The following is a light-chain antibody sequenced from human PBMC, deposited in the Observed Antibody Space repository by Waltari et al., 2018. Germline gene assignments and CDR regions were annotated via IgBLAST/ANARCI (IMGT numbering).Light chain of an antibody. CDR1: RSLLHSNGYNY. J-gene: IGKJ1*01. CDR3: QQSYSTPWT. CDR2: LGS. Sequence: DVVMTQFPLSLPVTPGEPASISCRSSRSLLHSNGYNYLDWYLQKPGQSPQLLIYLGSNRASGVPDRFSGSGSGTDFTLTISSLQPEDFATYYCQQSYSTPWTFGQGTKVEIK. V-gene: IGKV2-28*01.